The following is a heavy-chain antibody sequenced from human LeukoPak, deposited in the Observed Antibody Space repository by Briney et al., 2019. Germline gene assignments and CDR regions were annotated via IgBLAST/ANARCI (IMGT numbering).Heavy chain of an antibody. Sequence: PGGSLRLSCAASGFTFSSYSMNWVRQAPGKGLEWVSSISSSSSYIYYADSVKGRFTISRDNAKNSLYLQMNSLRAEDTAVYYCARGSSGSYYKYPFDYWGQGALDTVSS. J-gene: IGHJ4*02. CDR1: GFTFSSYS. CDR3: ARGSSGSYYKYPFDY. V-gene: IGHV3-21*01. CDR2: ISSSSSYI. D-gene: IGHD3-10*01.